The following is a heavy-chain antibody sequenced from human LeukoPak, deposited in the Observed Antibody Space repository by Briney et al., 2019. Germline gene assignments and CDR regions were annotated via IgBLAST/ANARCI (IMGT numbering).Heavy chain of an antibody. D-gene: IGHD6-13*01. J-gene: IGHJ6*03. Sequence: GSSVKVSCKASGGTFSSYAISWVRQAPGQGLEWMGGIIPIFCTANYAQKFQGRVTITTDESTSTDYMELRSLRSEDTAVYYCARGGIAAAGTSYYYYYMDVWGKGTTVNVSS. CDR2: IIPIFCTA. CDR1: GGTFSSYA. V-gene: IGHV1-69*05. CDR3: ARGGIAAAGTSYYYYYMDV.